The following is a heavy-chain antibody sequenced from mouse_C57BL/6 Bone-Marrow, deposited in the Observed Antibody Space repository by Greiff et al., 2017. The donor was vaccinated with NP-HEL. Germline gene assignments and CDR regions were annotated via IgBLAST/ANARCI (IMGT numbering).Heavy chain of an antibody. CDR2: IYPGDGDT. CDR3: ARSRGLQAWFAY. V-gene: IGHV1-82*01. Sequence: QVQLQQSGPELVKPGASVKISCKASGYAFSSSWMNWVKQRPGKGLEWIGRIYPGDGDTNYNGKFKGKATLTADKSSSTAYMQLSSLTSEDSAVYVCARSRGLQAWFAYWGQGTLVTVSA. CDR1: GYAFSSSW. D-gene: IGHD2-4*01. J-gene: IGHJ3*01.